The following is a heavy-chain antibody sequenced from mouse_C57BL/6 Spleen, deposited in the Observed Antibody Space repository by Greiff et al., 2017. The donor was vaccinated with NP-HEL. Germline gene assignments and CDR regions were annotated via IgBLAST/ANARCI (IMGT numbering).Heavy chain of an antibody. CDR2: IDPENGDT. D-gene: IGHD2-3*01. CDR3: TTYNGYPAWFAY. J-gene: IGHJ3*01. Sequence: EVKLQESGAELVRPGASVKLSCTASGFNIKDDYMHWVKQRPEQGLEWIGWIDPENGDTEYASKFQGKATITADTSSNTAYLQLSSLTSEDTAVYYCTTYNGYPAWFAYWGQGTLVTVSA. V-gene: IGHV14-4*01. CDR1: GFNIKDDY.